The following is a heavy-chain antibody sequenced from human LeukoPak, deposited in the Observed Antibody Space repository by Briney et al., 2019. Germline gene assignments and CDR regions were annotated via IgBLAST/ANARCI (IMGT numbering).Heavy chain of an antibody. J-gene: IGHJ3*02. CDR1: GGTFSSYA. V-gene: IGHV1-69*05. CDR3: AREVGRAFDI. Sequence: GASVKVSCKASGGTFSSYAISWVRQAPGQGLEWMGGIIPIFGTANYAQKLQGRVTMTTDTSTSTAYMELRSLRSDDTAVYYCAREVGRAFDIWGQGTMVTVSS. CDR2: IIPIFGTA. D-gene: IGHD1-1*01.